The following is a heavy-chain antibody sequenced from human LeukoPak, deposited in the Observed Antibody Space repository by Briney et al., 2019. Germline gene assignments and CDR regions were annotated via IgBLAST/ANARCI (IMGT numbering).Heavy chain of an antibody. J-gene: IGHJ4*02. D-gene: IGHD5-18*01. CDR2: ISYDGSDK. CDR3: AKDGGYSYGFDY. CDR1: GFTFSSYG. V-gene: IGHV3-30*18. Sequence: GGSLRLSCAASGFTFSSYGMHWVRQAPGKGLEWVAVISYDGSDKYYADSVKGRFTISRDNSKNTLYLQMNSLRAEDTAVYYCAKDGGYSYGFDYWGQGTLVTVSS.